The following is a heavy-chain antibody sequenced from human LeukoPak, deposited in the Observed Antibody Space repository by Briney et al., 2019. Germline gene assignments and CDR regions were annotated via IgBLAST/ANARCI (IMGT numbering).Heavy chain of an antibody. CDR3: AREIQLEL. Sequence: GGSLRLSCVASGFTFRSNWMSWVRQAPGKGLEWVASIKEDGSEKYYVDSVKGRFTISRDNAKNSLYLQMNSLRAEDTAVYYCAREIQLELWGQGTLVTVSS. CDR2: IKEDGSEK. J-gene: IGHJ4*02. V-gene: IGHV3-7*01. D-gene: IGHD5-18*01. CDR1: GFTFRSNW.